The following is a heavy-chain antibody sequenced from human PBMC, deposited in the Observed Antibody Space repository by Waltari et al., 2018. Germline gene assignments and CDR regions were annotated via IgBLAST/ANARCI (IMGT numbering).Heavy chain of an antibody. J-gene: IGHJ4*02. CDR1: GIPFCGFW. Sequence: EVQLVESGGGLVQPGGSLRLPCAGPGIPFCGFWSGWVRLAPGKGMEWVAKKKQYGSERYYSDSVNGRATISRDNVKKSLSLQMNSLRVEDTAVYYCATHCSSTNSYCDWGQGTLVTVSS. V-gene: IGHV3-7*01. D-gene: IGHD2-2*01. CDR3: ATHCSSTNSYCD. CDR2: KKQYGSER.